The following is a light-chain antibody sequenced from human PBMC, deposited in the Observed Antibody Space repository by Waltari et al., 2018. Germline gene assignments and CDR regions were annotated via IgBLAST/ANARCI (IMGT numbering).Light chain of an antibody. V-gene: IGLV2-14*03. J-gene: IGLJ3*02. CDR2: DVS. CDR1: DRDVGAYDY. Sequence: QSALTQPASVSGSPGQSIRISCTGTDRDVGAYDYVSWFQQHPGKPPNLLIYDVSKRPSGVSNRFSGSKAGNTASLTISGLQPDDEADYFCGSDTTWRTAVFGGGTKWTVL. CDR3: GSDTTWRTAV.